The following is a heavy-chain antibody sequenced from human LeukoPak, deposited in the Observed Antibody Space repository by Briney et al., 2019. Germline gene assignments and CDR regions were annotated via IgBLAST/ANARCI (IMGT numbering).Heavy chain of an antibody. CDR2: ISGSGGST. CDR3: ANEPEYYYDSSGYSLDY. V-gene: IGHV3-23*01. D-gene: IGHD3-22*01. Sequence: GGSLRLSCVASGFTFSSYAMSWVRQAPGKGLEWVSAISGSGGSTYYADSVKGRFTISRDNSKNTLYLQMNSLRAEDTAVYYCANEPEYYYDSSGYSLDYWGQGTLVTVSS. CDR1: GFTFSSYA. J-gene: IGHJ4*02.